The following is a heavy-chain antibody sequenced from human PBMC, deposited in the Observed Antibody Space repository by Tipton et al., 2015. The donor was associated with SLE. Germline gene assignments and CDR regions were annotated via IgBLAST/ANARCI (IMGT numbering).Heavy chain of an antibody. CDR3: ARSDSSGYLLHYYYYYMDV. Sequence: TLSLTCAVYGGSLSGYYWSWIRQPPGKGLEWFGEINHSGSTYYNPSLKSRVTISVDTSKNQFSLKLSSVTAADTAVYYCARSDSSGYLLHYYYYYMDVWGKGTTVTVSS. CDR1: GGSLSGYY. J-gene: IGHJ6*03. V-gene: IGHV4-34*09. CDR2: INHSGST. D-gene: IGHD3-22*01.